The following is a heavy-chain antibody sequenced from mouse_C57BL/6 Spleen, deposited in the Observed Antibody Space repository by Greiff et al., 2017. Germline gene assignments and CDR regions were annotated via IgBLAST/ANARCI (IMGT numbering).Heavy chain of an antibody. CDR2: ISSGGSYT. CDR3: ARLYYGSSPFLDY. V-gene: IGHV5-6*01. D-gene: IGHD1-1*01. J-gene: IGHJ2*01. CDR1: GFTFSSYG. Sequence: EVKLVESGGDLVKPGGSLKLSCAASGFTFSSYGMSWVRQTPDKRLEWVATISSGGSYTYYPDSVKGRFNISRDNAKNTLYLQMSSLKSEDTAMYYCARLYYGSSPFLDYWGQGTTLTVSS.